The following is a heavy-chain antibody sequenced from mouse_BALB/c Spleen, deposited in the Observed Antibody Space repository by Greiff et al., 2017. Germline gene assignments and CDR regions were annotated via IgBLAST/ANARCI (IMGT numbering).Heavy chain of an antibody. V-gene: IGHV5-9-4*01. CDR2: ISSGGSYT. D-gene: IGHD1-1*01. J-gene: IGHJ3*01. CDR1: GFTFSSYA. Sequence: DVMLVESGGGLVKPGGSLKLSCAASGFTFSSYAMSWVRQSPEKRLEWVAEISSGGSYTYYPDTVTGRFTISRDNAKNTLYLEMNSLRSEDTAMYYCASDYGSAWMAYWGQGTLVTVSA. CDR3: ASDYGSAWMAY.